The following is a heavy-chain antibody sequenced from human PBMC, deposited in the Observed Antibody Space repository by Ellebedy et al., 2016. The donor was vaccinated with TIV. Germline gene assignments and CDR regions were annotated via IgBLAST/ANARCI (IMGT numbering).Heavy chain of an antibody. CDR3: ARDGACGGDCYGDNY. D-gene: IGHD2-21*02. CDR1: GYTFTGYY. CDR2: INPKNGGT. J-gene: IGHJ4*02. Sequence: AASVKVSCKASGYTFTGYYIHWVRQAPGQGLEWMGWINPKNGGTNYAQKFQGRVTMTRDTSISTAYMELSWLGSDDTAMDYCARDGACGGDCYGDNYWGQGSLVTVSS. V-gene: IGHV1-2*02.